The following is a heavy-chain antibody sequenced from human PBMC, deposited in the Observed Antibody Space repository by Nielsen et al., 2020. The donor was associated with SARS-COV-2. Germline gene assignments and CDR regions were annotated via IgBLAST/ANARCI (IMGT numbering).Heavy chain of an antibody. CDR2: IGTTGDKT. D-gene: IGHD1-26*01. CDR3: AKISGSQRHYFDF. J-gene: IGHJ4*02. V-gene: IGHV3-23*01. Sequence: WIRQPPGKGLEWVSSIGTTGDKTFYADSVKGQFTISRDNSRNTLYLQLNSLRAEDTAVFYCAKISGSQRHYFDFWGQGALVTVSS.